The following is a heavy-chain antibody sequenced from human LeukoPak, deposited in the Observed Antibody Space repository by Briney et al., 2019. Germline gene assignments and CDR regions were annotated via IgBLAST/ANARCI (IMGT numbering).Heavy chain of an antibody. CDR1: GFTFDDYA. V-gene: IGHV3-9*01. CDR3: AKVGSSGTKESDY. CDR2: ISWNSGSI. J-gene: IGHJ4*02. Sequence: GRSLRLSCAASGFTFDDYAMHWVRQAPGKGLEWVSGISWNSGSIGYADSVKGRFTISRGNAKNSLYLQMNSLRAEDTALYYCAKVGSSGTKESDYWGQGTLVTVSS. D-gene: IGHD6-6*01.